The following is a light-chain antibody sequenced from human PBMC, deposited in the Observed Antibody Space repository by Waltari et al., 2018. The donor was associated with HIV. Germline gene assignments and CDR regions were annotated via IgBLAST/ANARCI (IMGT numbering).Light chain of an antibody. J-gene: IGKJ3*01. V-gene: IGKV1-39*01. CDR2: VAS. CDR1: QRISNY. Sequence: DIQMTQSPSSLSASVGDRVTITCRATQRISNYLNWYQQRPGKAPKLLISVASSLQSGVPSRFSGSGSGTDFTLTISSLQPEDFATYYCQQNHSTPLTFGPGTRVDIK. CDR3: QQNHSTPLT.